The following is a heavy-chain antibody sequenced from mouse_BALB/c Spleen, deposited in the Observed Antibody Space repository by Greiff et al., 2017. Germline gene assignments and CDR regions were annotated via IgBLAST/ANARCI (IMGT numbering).Heavy chain of an antibody. J-gene: IGHJ1*01. CDR3: ARGNYTYFDV. Sequence: EVQLQESGPGLVKPSQSLSLTCTVTGYSITSDYAWNWIRQFPGNKLEWMGYISYSGSTSYNPSLKSRISITRDTSKNQFFLQLNSVTTEDTATYYCARGNYTYFDVWGAGTTVTVSS. V-gene: IGHV3-2*02. CDR1: GYSITSDYA. D-gene: IGHD2-1*01. CDR2: ISYSGST.